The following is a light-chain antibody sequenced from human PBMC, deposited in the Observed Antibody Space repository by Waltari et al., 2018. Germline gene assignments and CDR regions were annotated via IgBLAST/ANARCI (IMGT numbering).Light chain of an antibody. CDR1: SSDVGSYNL. V-gene: IGLV2-14*02. J-gene: IGLJ3*02. Sequence: QSALTQPASVSGSPGQSITISCTGTSSDVGSYNLVSWYQHHPGKAPKFLIYDVTKRPQGVSVRFPGSKSGNTAALAITGLQSEDEASYYCSIWDDSLNGPVFGGGTTLTVL. CDR2: DVT. CDR3: SIWDDSLNGPV.